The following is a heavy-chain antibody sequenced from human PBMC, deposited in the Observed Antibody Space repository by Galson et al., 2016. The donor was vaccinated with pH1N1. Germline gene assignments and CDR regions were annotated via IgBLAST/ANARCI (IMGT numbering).Heavy chain of an antibody. CDR1: GGSMTSGPYY. D-gene: IGHD2-15*01. Sequence: TLSLTCTVSGGSMTSGPYYWSWIRQLPDKGLEWIGYIYYGGKTYSNPSLKSRLTISADTSKNQFSLKLNSVTAADTAVYYCARDHCSGGSCYSGFDPWGQGILVTVSS. V-gene: IGHV4-31*03. CDR2: IYYGGKT. CDR3: ARDHCSGGSCYSGFDP. J-gene: IGHJ5*02.